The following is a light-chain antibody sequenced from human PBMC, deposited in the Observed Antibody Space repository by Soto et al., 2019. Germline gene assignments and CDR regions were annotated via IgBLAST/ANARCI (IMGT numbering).Light chain of an antibody. CDR2: DAS. CDR1: QSVSRSY. V-gene: IGKV3D-20*01. CDR3: QLYGSSPPIT. J-gene: IGKJ5*01. Sequence: EIVLAQSPATLSLSPGERATLSCGASQSVSRSYLAWYQQKPGLAPRLLIYDASSRATGIPDRFSGSGSGTDFTLTISRLEPEDFAAYYCQLYGSSPPITFGQGTRLEIK.